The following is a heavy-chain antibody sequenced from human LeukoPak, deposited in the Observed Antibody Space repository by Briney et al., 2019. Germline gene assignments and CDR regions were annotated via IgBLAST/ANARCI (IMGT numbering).Heavy chain of an antibody. CDR3: ARFRFGYSFADPQVGATAFGY. J-gene: IGHJ4*02. Sequence: ASVKVSCKASGYTFTSYGISWVRQAPGQRLEWMGWISAYNGNTNYAQKLQGRVTMTTDTSTSTAYMELRSLRSDDTAVYYCARFRFGYSFADPQVGATAFGYWGQGTLVTVSS. CDR2: ISAYNGNT. V-gene: IGHV1-18*01. D-gene: IGHD1-26*01. CDR1: GYTFTSYG.